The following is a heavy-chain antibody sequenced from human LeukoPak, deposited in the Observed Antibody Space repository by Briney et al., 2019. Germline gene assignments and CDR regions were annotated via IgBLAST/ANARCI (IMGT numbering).Heavy chain of an antibody. Sequence: VASVKVSCKASGGTFSSYAISWVRQAPGQGLEWMGGIIPIFGTANYAQKFQGRVTITADESTSTAYMELSSLRSEDTAVYYCARTYGGNSVLYWGQGTLVTVSS. J-gene: IGHJ4*02. CDR3: ARTYGGNSVLY. V-gene: IGHV1-69*13. CDR2: IIPIFGTA. CDR1: GGTFSSYA. D-gene: IGHD4-23*01.